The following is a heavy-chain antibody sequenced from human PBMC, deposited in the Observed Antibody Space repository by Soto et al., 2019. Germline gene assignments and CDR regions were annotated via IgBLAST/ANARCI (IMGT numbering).Heavy chain of an antibody. CDR1: GGSISSYY. CDR2: IYYSGDT. V-gene: IGHV4-59*01. J-gene: IGHJ4*02. D-gene: IGHD4-17*01. CDR3: ARDTRYGVLDY. Sequence: SETLSLTCTVSGGSISSYYWSWIRQPPGKGLEWIGYIYYSGDTNYNPSLKSRVTISVDTSKNQFSLSLSSLTAADTAVYYCARDTRYGVLDYWGQGTLVTVSA.